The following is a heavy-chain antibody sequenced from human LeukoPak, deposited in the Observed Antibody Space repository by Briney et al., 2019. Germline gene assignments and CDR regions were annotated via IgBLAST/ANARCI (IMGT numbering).Heavy chain of an antibody. D-gene: IGHD4-23*01. J-gene: IGHJ4*02. CDR3: VRVSPGGNSDY. CDR1: GGSISSYY. CDR2: IYSSGST. Sequence: SETLSLTCTVSGGSISSYYWSWIRQPAGKGLEWIGRIYSSGSTNYNPSLKSRVTMSVDMSRNQFSLKLSSVTAADTAVYYCVRVSPGGNSDYLGQGTLVTVSS. V-gene: IGHV4-4*07.